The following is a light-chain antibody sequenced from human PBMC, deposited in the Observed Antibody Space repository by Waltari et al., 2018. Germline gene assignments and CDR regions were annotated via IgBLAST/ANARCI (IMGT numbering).Light chain of an antibody. CDR2: GAF. Sequence: TGRARQGIDNFLAWYQQKPGKAPRLLIYGAFTLQSGAPSRFSGSMSGTDFTLTISDLQPDDVATYYCQRYDSVPRTFGQGTKVEI. V-gene: IGKV1-27*01. CDR1: QGIDNF. J-gene: IGKJ1*01. CDR3: QRYDSVPRT.